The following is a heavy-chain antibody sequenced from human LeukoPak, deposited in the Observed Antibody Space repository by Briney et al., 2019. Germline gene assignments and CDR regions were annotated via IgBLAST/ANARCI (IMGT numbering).Heavy chain of an antibody. CDR1: GFTVSNSF. V-gene: IGHV3-53*01. Sequence: GGSLRLSCAASGFTVSNSFMSWIRQAPGKGLEWVSVIYSDGTSYYADSVRTRFSISRDNSKNSLYLQMNSLRVEDTAMYYCTKTGGPWDWGQGTLVTVSS. D-gene: IGHD7-27*01. CDR3: TKTGGPWD. J-gene: IGHJ4*02. CDR2: IYSDGTS.